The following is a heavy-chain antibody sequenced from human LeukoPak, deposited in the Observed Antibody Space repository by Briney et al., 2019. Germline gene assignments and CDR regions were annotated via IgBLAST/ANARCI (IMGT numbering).Heavy chain of an antibody. D-gene: IGHD3-22*01. CDR2: VSGTGGST. CDR1: GFTFSNFA. CDR3: AKGHDSSGYYSQRWAFDI. V-gene: IGHV3-23*01. Sequence: GGSLRLSCAASGFTFSNFAISWVRQAPGKGLEWVSGVSGTGGSTHYADSVKGRFTISIDNSKNTLYLQMNSLRAEDTAVYYCAKGHDSSGYYSQRWAFDIWGQGTMVTVSS. J-gene: IGHJ3*02.